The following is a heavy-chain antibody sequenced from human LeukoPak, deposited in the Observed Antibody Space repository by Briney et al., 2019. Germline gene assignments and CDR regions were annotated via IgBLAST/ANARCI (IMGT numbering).Heavy chain of an antibody. J-gene: IGHJ4*02. CDR3: ARERLRHDYGDYPYFDY. D-gene: IGHD4-17*01. V-gene: IGHV1-69*05. CDR2: IIPIFGTA. CDR1: GGTFSSYA. Sequence: SVKVSRKASGGTFSSYAISWVRQAPGQGLEWMGGIIPIFGTANYAQKFQGRVTITTDESTSTAYMELSSLRSEDTAVYYCARERLRHDYGDYPYFDYWGQGTLVTVSS.